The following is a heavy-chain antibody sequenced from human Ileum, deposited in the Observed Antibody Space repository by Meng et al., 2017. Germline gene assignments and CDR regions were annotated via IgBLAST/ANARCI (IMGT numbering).Heavy chain of an antibody. J-gene: IGHJ4*02. Sequence: VQLVPSGVEMKPPGATMKVSAKAFEYTFPTKDVNWVRQAPGQGLEWMGWVSPSSGNTHYAQKCQGRVTMTRDISISTVYMELTSLKSDDTAVYYCARGVGDLGDYWGQGTLVTVSS. CDR2: VSPSSGNT. D-gene: IGHD3-16*01. CDR1: EYTFPTKD. CDR3: ARGVGDLGDY. V-gene: IGHV1-8*01.